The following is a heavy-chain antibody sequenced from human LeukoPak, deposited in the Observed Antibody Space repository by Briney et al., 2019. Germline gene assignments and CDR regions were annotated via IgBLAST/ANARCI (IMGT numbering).Heavy chain of an antibody. D-gene: IGHD2/OR15-2a*01. CDR2: IYHGGST. V-gene: IGHV3-53*01. Sequence: GGSLRLSCAASGFIVSSNYMSWVRQAPGKGLGWVAVIYHGGSTYYADSVKGRFTVSRDNSKNTLYLQMHSPRAEDTAVYYCARDSPQNTVSDYWAQGTVV. J-gene: IGHJ4*02. CDR3: ARDSPQNTVSDY. CDR1: GFIVSSNY.